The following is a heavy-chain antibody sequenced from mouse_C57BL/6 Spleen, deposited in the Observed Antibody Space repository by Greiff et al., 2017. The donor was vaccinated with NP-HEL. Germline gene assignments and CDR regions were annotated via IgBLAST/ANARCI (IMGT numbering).Heavy chain of an antibody. CDR2: IDPSDSYT. V-gene: IGHV1-69*01. D-gene: IGHD1-1*01. Sequence: QVQLQQPGAELVMPGASVKLSCKASGYTFTSYWMHWVKQRPGQGLERIGEIDPSDSYTNYNQKFKGKSTLTVDKSSSTAYMQLSSLTSEDSAVYYCARLTTVGFAYWGQGTLVTVSA. J-gene: IGHJ3*01. CDR3: ARLTTVGFAY. CDR1: GYTFTSYW.